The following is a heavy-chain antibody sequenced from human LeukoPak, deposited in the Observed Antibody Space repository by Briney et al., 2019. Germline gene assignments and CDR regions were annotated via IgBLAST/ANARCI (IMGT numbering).Heavy chain of an antibody. V-gene: IGHV3-30*18. CDR2: ISYDGSNK. D-gene: IGHD3-22*01. J-gene: IGHJ6*02. Sequence: PGGSLRLSCAASGFTFSSYGMHWVRQAPGKGLEWMAVISYDGSNKYYADSVKGRFTISRDNSKNTLYLQMNSLRAEDTAVYYCAKDGPYYYDSSGYYLSGYGMDVWGQGTTVTVSS. CDR3: AKDGPYYYDSSGYYLSGYGMDV. CDR1: GFTFSSYG.